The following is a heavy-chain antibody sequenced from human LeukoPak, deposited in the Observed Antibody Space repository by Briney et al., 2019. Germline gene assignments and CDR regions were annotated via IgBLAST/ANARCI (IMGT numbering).Heavy chain of an antibody. Sequence: ASVKVSCKASGYTFTSYDINWVRQATGQGLEWMGWMNPNSGNTGYAQKFQGRVTMTRNTSISTAYMELSSLRSEDTAVYYCARGRYYGSGSYYKSVLVLWFDPWGQGTLVTVSS. CDR2: MNPNSGNT. CDR3: ARGRYYGSGSYYKSVLVLWFDP. V-gene: IGHV1-8*01. CDR1: GYTFTSYD. J-gene: IGHJ5*02. D-gene: IGHD3-10*01.